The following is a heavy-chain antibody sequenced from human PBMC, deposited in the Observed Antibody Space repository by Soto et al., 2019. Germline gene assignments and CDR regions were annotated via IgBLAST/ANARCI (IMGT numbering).Heavy chain of an antibody. CDR1: GFTFSSYD. CDR3: AKDMVVAEWLLYGAAFDI. V-gene: IGHV3-23*01. J-gene: IGHJ3*02. Sequence: GGSLRISCAASGFTFSSYDMSWVRQAPGKGQERVSAISGSGCITYYADSVKGRFTISRVTSKNTLYLQMNRLRADDSTVYYCAKDMVVAEWLLYGAAFDIWGQGIIVTV. D-gene: IGHD3-3*01. CDR2: ISGSGCIT.